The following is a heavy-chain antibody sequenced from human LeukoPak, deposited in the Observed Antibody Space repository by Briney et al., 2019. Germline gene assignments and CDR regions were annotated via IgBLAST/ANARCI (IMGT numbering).Heavy chain of an antibody. J-gene: IGHJ4*02. CDR2: ISWNSGSI. CDR1: GFTFDDYA. Sequence: PGGSLRLSCAASGFTFDDYAMHWVRQAPGKGLERVSGISWNSGSIGYADSVKGRFTISRDNAKNSLYLQMNSLRAEDMALYYCAKDLTGYSSGWFDYWGQGTLVTVSS. D-gene: IGHD6-19*01. V-gene: IGHV3-9*03. CDR3: AKDLTGYSSGWFDY.